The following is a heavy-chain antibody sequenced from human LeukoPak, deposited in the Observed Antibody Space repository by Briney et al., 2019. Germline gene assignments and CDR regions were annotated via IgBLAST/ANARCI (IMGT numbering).Heavy chain of an antibody. J-gene: IGHJ6*02. CDR1: GFTFSSYA. CDR2: IWYDGSNK. CDR3: ARDLGRTVAGRNYYYGMDV. V-gene: IGHV3-33*08. D-gene: IGHD6-19*01. Sequence: PGGSLRLSCAASGFTFSSYAMHWVRQAPGKGLEWVAVIWYDGSNKYYADSVKGRFTISRDNSKNTLYLQMNSLRAEDTAVYYCARDLGRTVAGRNYYYGMDVWGQGTTVTVSS.